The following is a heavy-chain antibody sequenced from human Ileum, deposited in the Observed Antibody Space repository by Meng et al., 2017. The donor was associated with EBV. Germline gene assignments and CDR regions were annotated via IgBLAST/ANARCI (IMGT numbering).Heavy chain of an antibody. J-gene: IGHJ4*02. CDR2: IISDGSTA. Sequence: RVGGGGGLVQPVGFLRLSCAAVGFIFSIYWMHWVRQAPGKGRVWVSGIISDGSTATYADSVKGRFSISRDNAKNTLYVQMNSLRGEDTAVYYCAQGLGAYQIDQWGQGILVTVSS. D-gene: IGHD3-16*01. CDR1: GFIFSIYW. CDR3: AQGLGAYQIDQ. V-gene: IGHV3-74*01.